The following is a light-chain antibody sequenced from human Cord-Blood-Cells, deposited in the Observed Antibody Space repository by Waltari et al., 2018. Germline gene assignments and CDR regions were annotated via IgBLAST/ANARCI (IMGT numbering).Light chain of an antibody. Sequence: DIQMTQSPSSLSASVADRVTITCRASQSISSYLNWDQQKPGKAPKLLIYAASSLQSGVPSRFSGSGSGTDFTLTISSLQPEDFATYYCQQSYSTPYTFGQGTKLEIK. CDR2: AAS. J-gene: IGKJ2*01. V-gene: IGKV1-39*01. CDR3: QQSYSTPYT. CDR1: QSISSY.